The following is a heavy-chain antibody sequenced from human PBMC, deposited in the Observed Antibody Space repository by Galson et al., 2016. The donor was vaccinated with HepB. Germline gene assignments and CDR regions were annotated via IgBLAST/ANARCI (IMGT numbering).Heavy chain of an antibody. CDR3: ARGDISWAIDY. V-gene: IGHV3-48*01. J-gene: IGHJ4*02. Sequence: SLRLSCAASGFTFKGFSMNWVRQAPGKGLEWLSYISGSGNTIYYADSVKGRLTISRDNAKNSLHLQMNSLRAEDTAVYYCARGDISWAIDYWGQGTLVTVSS. D-gene: IGHD6-13*01. CDR2: ISGSGNTI. CDR1: GFTFKGFS.